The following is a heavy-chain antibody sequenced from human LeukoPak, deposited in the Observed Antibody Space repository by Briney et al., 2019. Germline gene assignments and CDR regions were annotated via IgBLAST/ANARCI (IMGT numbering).Heavy chain of an antibody. V-gene: IGHV4-59*12. CDR2: IYYGGST. Sequence: SETLSLTCTVSGGSISSYYWSWIRQPPGKGLKWIGYIYYGGSTNYNPSLKSRVTITIDLSKSQFSLKLTSVTAADTAVYFCARVLGDGYNSYYFDYWGQGALVTVSS. J-gene: IGHJ4*02. D-gene: IGHD5-24*01. CDR1: GGSISSYY. CDR3: ARVLGDGYNSYYFDY.